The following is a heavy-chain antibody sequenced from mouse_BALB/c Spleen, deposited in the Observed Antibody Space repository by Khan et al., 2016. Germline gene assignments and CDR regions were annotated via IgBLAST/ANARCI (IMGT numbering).Heavy chain of an antibody. D-gene: IGHD2-2*01. CDR2: IWGDGSP. J-gene: IGHJ4*01. CDR1: GFSIIAYG. V-gene: IGHV2-6-7*01. Sequence: QVQLKESGPGLVAPSQCLSITCTVSGFSIIAYGVHWVRQPPGKGLDWLGMIWGDGSPVSNSALTSRLHITKDTLKCQAYLTTNTLQTADAAKYYCARDGWGYYAMDYWGQGTSVTVSS. CDR3: ARDGWGYYAMDY.